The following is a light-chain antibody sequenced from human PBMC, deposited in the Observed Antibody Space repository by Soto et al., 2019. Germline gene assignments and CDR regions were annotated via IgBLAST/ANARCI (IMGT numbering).Light chain of an antibody. V-gene: IGKV1-5*01. CDR1: QSISSW. Sequence: DIQMTQSPSTLSASVGDRVTITCRASQSISSWLVWYQQKPGKAPKLLIYDASSLESGVPSRFSGSGSGTECTLTISSLQTDDFATYYCQQYNSYSPWTFGKGTKVEIK. CDR3: QQYNSYSPWT. CDR2: DAS. J-gene: IGKJ1*01.